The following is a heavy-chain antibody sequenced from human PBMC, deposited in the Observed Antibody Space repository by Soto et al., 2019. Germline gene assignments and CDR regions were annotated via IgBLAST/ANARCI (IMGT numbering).Heavy chain of an antibody. CDR1: GYTFTSYD. CDR2: MNPNSGNT. J-gene: IGHJ6*02. CDR3: ARCGYCIYVLCFTKFYYYYYGMDV. D-gene: IGHD2-8*01. V-gene: IGHV1-8*01. Sequence: ASVKVSCKASGYTFTSYDINWVRQATGQGLEWMGWMNPNSGNTGYAQKFQGRVTMTRNTSISTAYMELSSLRSEDTAVYYCARCGYCIYVLCFTKFYYYYYGMDVWGQGTTVTVSS.